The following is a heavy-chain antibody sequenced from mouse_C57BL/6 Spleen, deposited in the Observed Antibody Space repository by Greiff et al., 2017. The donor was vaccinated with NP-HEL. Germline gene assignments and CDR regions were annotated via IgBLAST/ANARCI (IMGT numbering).Heavy chain of an antibody. V-gene: IGHV1-5*01. D-gene: IGHD1-1*01. CDR3: TRAYYYGSRGGYYYAMDY. Sequence: EVQLQQSGTVLARPGASVKMSCKTSGYTFTSYWMHWVKQRPGQGLEWIGAIYPGNSDTSYNQKFKGKAKLTAVTSASTAYMELSSLTNEDSAVYYCTRAYYYGSRGGYYYAMDYWGQGTSVTVSS. CDR2: IYPGNSDT. J-gene: IGHJ4*01. CDR1: GYTFTSYW.